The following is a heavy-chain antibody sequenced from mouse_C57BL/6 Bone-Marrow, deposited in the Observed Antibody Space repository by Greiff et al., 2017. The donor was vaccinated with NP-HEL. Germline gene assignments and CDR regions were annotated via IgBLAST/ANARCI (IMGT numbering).Heavy chain of an antibody. CDR1: GFTFSSYA. CDR2: ISDGGSYT. Sequence: DVKLVESGGGLVKPGGSLKLSCAASGFTFSSYAMSWVRQTPEKRLEWVATISDGGSYTYYPDNVKGRFTISRDNAKNNLYLQMSHLKSEDTAMYYCARDGFYDGYSWFAYWGQGTLVTVSA. J-gene: IGHJ3*01. CDR3: ARDGFYDGYSWFAY. V-gene: IGHV5-4*01. D-gene: IGHD2-3*01.